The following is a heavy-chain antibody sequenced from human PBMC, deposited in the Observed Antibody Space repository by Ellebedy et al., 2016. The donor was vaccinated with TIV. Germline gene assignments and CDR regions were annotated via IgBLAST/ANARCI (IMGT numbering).Heavy chain of an antibody. D-gene: IGHD3-3*01. J-gene: IGHJ4*02. Sequence: MPSETLSLTCTVSGASINSGHFWGWIRQSPGKRLEWIGTISHTGPTSYNPSLKSRVAISIDTSKNQFSLKLKSVTAADTAVYFCARAPRYYSFWSGYREHFDSWGPGTLVTVSS. V-gene: IGHV4-38-2*02. CDR2: ISHTGPT. CDR1: GASINSGHF. CDR3: ARAPRYYSFWSGYREHFDS.